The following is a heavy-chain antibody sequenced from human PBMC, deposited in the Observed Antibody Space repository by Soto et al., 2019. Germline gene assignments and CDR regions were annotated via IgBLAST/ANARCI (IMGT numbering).Heavy chain of an antibody. CDR1: GFTFSSYA. Sequence: GGSLRLSCAASGFTFSSYAMSWVRQAPGKGLEWVSAISGSGGSSYYADSVEGRFTISRDNSKNTLYLQMNSLRPEDTAVYYCAKVCCYYGSGSSPYYFDYWGRGTLVTVSS. J-gene: IGHJ4*02. D-gene: IGHD3-10*01. V-gene: IGHV3-23*01. CDR2: ISGSGGSS. CDR3: AKVCCYYGSGSSPYYFDY.